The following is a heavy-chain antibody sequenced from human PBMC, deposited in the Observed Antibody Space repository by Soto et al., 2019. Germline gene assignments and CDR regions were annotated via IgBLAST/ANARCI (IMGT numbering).Heavy chain of an antibody. D-gene: IGHD2-15*01. CDR2: INAGNGNT. V-gene: IGHV1-3*01. CDR3: ARDNGRLGGGSCSSGFCYYYYGMDV. J-gene: IGHJ6*02. Sequence: GASVKVSCKASGYTFTSYAMHWVRQAPGQRLEWMGWINAGNGNTKYSQKFQGRVTITADESTSTAYMELSSLRSEDPAVYYCARDNGRLGGGSCSSGFCYYYYGMDVWRQGTTVTV. CDR1: GYTFTSYA.